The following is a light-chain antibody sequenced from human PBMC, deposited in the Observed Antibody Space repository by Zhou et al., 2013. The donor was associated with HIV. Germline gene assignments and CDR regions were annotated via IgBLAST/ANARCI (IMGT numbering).Light chain of an antibody. Sequence: DVQLTQSPPTLSASVGDKVTITCRASRTIGPWLAWYQQKSGEAPKLLIFEASTLESGVSSRFSGRGSGTAFSLTISGLQPDDFATYYCQHYSTYPYTFGQGTDLANK. CDR1: RTIGPW. J-gene: IGKJ2*01. CDR2: EAS. CDR3: QHYSTYPYT. V-gene: IGKV1-5*03.